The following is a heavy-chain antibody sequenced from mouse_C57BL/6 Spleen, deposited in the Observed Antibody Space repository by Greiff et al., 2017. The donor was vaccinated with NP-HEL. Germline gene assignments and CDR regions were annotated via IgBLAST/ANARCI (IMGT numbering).Heavy chain of an antibody. J-gene: IGHJ3*01. CDR1: GYSFTGYF. CDR3: ARFYYGYDEGFAY. CDR2: INPYNGDT. Sequence: EVKLQQSGPELVKPGDSVKISCKASGYSFTGYFMNWVMQSHGKSLEWIGRINPYNGDTFYNQKFKGKATLTVDKSSSTAHMELRSLTSEDSAVYYCARFYYGYDEGFAYWGQGTLVTVSA. V-gene: IGHV1-20*01. D-gene: IGHD2-2*01.